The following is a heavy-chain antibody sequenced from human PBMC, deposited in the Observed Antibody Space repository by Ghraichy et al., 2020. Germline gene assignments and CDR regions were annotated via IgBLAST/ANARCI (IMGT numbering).Heavy chain of an antibody. J-gene: IGHJ1*01. CDR3: ARDHPLVTGYFQH. Sequence: SETLSLTCAVYGGSFSGYYWSWIRQPPGKGLEWIGEINHSGSTNYNPSLKSRVTISVDTSKNQFSLKLSSVTAADTAVYYCARDHPLVTGYFQHWGQGTLVTVSS. CDR1: GGSFSGYY. CDR2: INHSGST. D-gene: IGHD3-9*01. V-gene: IGHV4-34*01.